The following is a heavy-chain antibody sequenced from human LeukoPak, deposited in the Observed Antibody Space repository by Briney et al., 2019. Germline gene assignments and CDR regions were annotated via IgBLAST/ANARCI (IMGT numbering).Heavy chain of an antibody. CDR1: GGSISSYY. CDR3: ARLSSGWPFDY. V-gene: IGHV4-59*08. CDR2: IYSSGIT. J-gene: IGHJ4*02. D-gene: IGHD6-19*01. Sequence: SETLSLTCTVSGGSISSYYWSRIRQPPGKGLEWIGYIYSSGITNYNPSLKSRVTISVDTSKNQFSLKLSSVTAADTAVYHCARLSSGWPFDYWGQGTLVTVSS.